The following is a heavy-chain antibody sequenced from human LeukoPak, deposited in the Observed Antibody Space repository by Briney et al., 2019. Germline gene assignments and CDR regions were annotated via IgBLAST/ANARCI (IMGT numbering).Heavy chain of an antibody. CDR1: GFTFSTYW. CDR2: INQEARDK. CDR3: ARDRLGLGELSPYYYHYMDV. J-gene: IGHJ6*03. D-gene: IGHD3-16*02. Sequence: GRSLSLSCSTSGFTFSTYWMSWVRHHPGNGLEWGDNINQEARDKYYVDSVKGRFSISRDNAKNSLYLQMNSLRAEDTAVYYCARDRLGLGELSPYYYHYMDVWGKGTTVTVSS. V-gene: IGHV3-7*01.